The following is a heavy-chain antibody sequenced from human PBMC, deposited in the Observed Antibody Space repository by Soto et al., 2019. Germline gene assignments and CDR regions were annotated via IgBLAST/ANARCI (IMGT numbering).Heavy chain of an antibody. Sequence: GESLKISCAASGFTFSSYWMSWVRQAPGKGLEWVANIKQDGSEKYYVDSVKGRFTISRDNAKNSLYLQMNSLRAEDTAVYYCARDVGGYCSGGSCYPYYFDYWGQGTLVTVSS. CDR3: ARDVGGYCSGGSCYPYYFDY. D-gene: IGHD2-15*01. CDR1: GFTFSSYW. J-gene: IGHJ4*02. CDR2: IKQDGSEK. V-gene: IGHV3-7*05.